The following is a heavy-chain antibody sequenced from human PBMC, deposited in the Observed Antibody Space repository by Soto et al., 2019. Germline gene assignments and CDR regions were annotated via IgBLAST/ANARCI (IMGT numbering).Heavy chain of an antibody. J-gene: IGHJ4*02. CDR2: TKNKANNYII. CDR1: GFTRSDHY. CDR3: ATWYSGSPRY. V-gene: IGHV3-72*01. Sequence: EVQLVESGGGLVQPGGSLRLSCAASGFTRSDHYMDWVRQAPGKGLEWVGRTKNKANNYIIEYAASVKGRFTISRDDSKNSLYLQMNNLRTEDTAVYYCATWYSGSPRYWGQGTLVTVSS. D-gene: IGHD1-26*01.